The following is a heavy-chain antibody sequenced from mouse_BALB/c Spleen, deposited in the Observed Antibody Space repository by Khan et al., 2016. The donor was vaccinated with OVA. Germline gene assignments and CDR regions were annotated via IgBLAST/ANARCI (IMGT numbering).Heavy chain of an antibody. V-gene: IGHV1-26*01. Sequence: IQLVQSGPDLVKPGASLKLSCTASGYSFTNYYVNWVNQSHGKSLECIGRVNRNSGNTNYHHKFKGRAILIVDTSYNTAYLELSGLTSEDSAIFYCARRYAFFAYWGQGTMVTVSA. CDR3: ARRYAFFAY. J-gene: IGHJ3*01. D-gene: IGHD2-14*01. CDR2: VNRNSGNT. CDR1: GYSFTNYY.